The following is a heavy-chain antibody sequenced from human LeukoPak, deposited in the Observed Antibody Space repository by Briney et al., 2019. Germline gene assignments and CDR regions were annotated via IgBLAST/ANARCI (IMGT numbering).Heavy chain of an antibody. CDR2: IIPILGIA. J-gene: IGHJ5*02. D-gene: IGHD1-26*01. CDR3: ARGGIVGSRTNWFDP. Sequence: ASVKVSCKASGGTFSSYAISWVRQAPGQGLEWMGRIIPILGIANYAQKFQGRVTITADKSTSTAYMELSSLRSEDTAVYYCARGGIVGSRTNWFDPWGQGILVTVSS. CDR1: GGTFSSYA. V-gene: IGHV1-69*04.